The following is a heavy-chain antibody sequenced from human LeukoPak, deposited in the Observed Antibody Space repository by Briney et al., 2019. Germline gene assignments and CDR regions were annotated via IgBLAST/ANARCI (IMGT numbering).Heavy chain of an antibody. D-gene: IGHD3-10*01. V-gene: IGHV4-39*07. CDR1: GGSISSSSYY. CDR3: TRDYSGDY. CDR2: IYYSGST. Sequence: PSETLSLTCTVSGGSISSSSYYWGWIRQSPGKGLEWIGSIYYSGSTYYNPSLKSRVTISVDTSKNQFSLKLSSVTAADTAVYYCTRDYSGDYWGQGTLVTVSS. J-gene: IGHJ4*02.